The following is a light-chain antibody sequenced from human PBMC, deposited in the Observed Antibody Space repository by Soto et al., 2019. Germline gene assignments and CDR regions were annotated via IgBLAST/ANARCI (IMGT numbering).Light chain of an antibody. CDR3: QQYYSTPHT. V-gene: IGKV4-1*01. CDR1: QSVLYSSNNKNY. CDR2: WAS. J-gene: IGKJ2*01. Sequence: DIVMTQSPDSLAVSLGERATINCKSSQSVLYSSNNKNYLAWYQQKPGQPPKLLIYWASTRESGVPDRCSGSGSGTDFTLTSSSLQAEDVAVYYCQQYYSTPHTCGQGTKLEIK.